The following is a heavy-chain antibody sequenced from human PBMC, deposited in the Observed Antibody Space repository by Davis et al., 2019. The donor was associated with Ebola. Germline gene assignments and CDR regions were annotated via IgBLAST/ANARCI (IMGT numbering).Heavy chain of an antibody. J-gene: IGHJ6*02. CDR1: GFTFSSYW. CDR2: IKEDGSEK. V-gene: IGHV3-7*01. CDR3: ARDHYYDSSGPNYYYYGMDV. D-gene: IGHD3-22*01. Sequence: PGGSLRLSCAASGFTFSSYWMTWVRQAPGKGLEWVANIKEDGSEKYYVDSVKGRFTISRDNAKNSLYLQMNSLRAEDTAVYYCARDHYYDSSGPNYYYYGMDVWGQGTTVTVSS.